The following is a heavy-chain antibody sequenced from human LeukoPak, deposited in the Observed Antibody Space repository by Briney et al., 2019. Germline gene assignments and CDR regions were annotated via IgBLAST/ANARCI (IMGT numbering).Heavy chain of an antibody. CDR3: VRAHHPGGWFDP. J-gene: IGHJ5*02. V-gene: IGHV3-7*04. CDR2: INQDGGEI. D-gene: IGHD3-10*01. Sequence: GGSLRLSCAASGFIFSDYYMSWIRQAPGKGLEWVASINQDGGEIHYVDSVKGRFTISRDNAKNSLYLQMNSLTAEDTAVHYCVRAHHPGGWFDPWGQGTLVTVSS. CDR1: GFIFSDYY.